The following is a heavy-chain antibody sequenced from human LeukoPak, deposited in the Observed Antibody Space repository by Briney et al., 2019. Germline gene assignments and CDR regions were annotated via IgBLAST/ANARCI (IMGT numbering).Heavy chain of an antibody. D-gene: IGHD2-2*01. V-gene: IGHV3-33*01. CDR3: AREPIVVVPAAKGFRRAFDI. J-gene: IGHJ3*02. Sequence: GGSLRLSCAASGFTFSSYGMHWVRQAPGKGLEWVAVIWYDGSNKYYADSVKGRFTISRDNAKNSLYPQMNSLRAEDTAVYYCAREPIVVVPAAKGFRRAFDIWGQGTMVTVSS. CDR2: IWYDGSNK. CDR1: GFTFSSYG.